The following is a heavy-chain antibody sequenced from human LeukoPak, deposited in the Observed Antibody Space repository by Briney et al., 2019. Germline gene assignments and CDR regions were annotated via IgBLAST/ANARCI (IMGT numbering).Heavy chain of an antibody. D-gene: IGHD1-14*01. V-gene: IGHV3-7*05. J-gene: IGHJ3*02. CDR1: EFTFSSYW. CDR3: ARRYHDAFDI. Sequence: PGRSLRLSCAASEFTFSSYWMTWVRQAPGKGLEWVANIKQDRSEKYYVDSVKGRFTISRDNAKKSLYLQMNSLRAEDTAVYYCARRYHDAFDIWGQGTMVTVSS. CDR2: IKQDRSEK.